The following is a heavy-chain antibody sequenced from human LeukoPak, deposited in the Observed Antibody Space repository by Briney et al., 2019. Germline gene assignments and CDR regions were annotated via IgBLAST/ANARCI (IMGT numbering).Heavy chain of an antibody. J-gene: IGHJ4*02. CDR1: GFTFSSYG. Sequence: GGSLRLSCAASGFTFSSYGMHWVRQAPGKGLEWVAFIRYDGSNKYYADSVKCRFTISRDNSKNTLYLQMNSLRAEDTAVYYCAQEVLGYYYDSSGLGPPHYWGQGTLVTVSS. V-gene: IGHV3-30*02. CDR2: IRYDGSNK. D-gene: IGHD3-22*01. CDR3: AQEVLGYYYDSSGLGPPHY.